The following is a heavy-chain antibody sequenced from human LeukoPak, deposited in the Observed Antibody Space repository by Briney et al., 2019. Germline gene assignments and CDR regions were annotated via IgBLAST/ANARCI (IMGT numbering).Heavy chain of an antibody. CDR3: ARDAAIFDSSGYYYLW. CDR1: GGTFRRYT. J-gene: IGHJ4*02. CDR2: IIPIFGTA. Sequence: SVKVSCKASGGTFRRYTISWVRQAPGQGPEWTGGIIPIFGTANCAQKFQGRVTITADESTSTAYMELRSLRSEDTAVYYCARDAAIFDSSGYYYLWWGQGTLVTVSS. D-gene: IGHD3-22*01. V-gene: IGHV1-69*13.